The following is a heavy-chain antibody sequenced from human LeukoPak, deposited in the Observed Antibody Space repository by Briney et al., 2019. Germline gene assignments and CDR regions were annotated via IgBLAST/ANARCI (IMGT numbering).Heavy chain of an antibody. CDR2: ISGSGGST. D-gene: IGHD1-26*01. CDR3: ARDPYNGSYGDDYYYYMDV. CDR1: GFTFSSYA. Sequence: PGGSLRLSCAASGFTFSSYAMSWVRQAPGKGLEWVSAISGSGGSTYYADSVKGRFTISRDNSKNTLYLQMNSLRAEDTAVYYCARDPYNGSYGDDYYYYMDVWGKGTTVTISS. V-gene: IGHV3-23*01. J-gene: IGHJ6*03.